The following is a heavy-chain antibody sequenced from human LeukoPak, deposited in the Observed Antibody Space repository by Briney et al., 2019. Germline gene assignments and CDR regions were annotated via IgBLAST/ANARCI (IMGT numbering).Heavy chain of an antibody. D-gene: IGHD6-6*01. V-gene: IGHV3-30*18. CDR3: AKIPVGAAPDYFDY. CDR2: ISYDGSNK. Sequence: GGSLRLSCAASGFTFSSYGMHWVRQAPGKGLEWVAVISYDGSNKYYADSVKGRFTISRDNSKNTLYLQMNSLRAEDTAVYYCAKIPVGAAPDYFDYWGQGTLVTVSS. CDR1: GFTFSSYG. J-gene: IGHJ4*02.